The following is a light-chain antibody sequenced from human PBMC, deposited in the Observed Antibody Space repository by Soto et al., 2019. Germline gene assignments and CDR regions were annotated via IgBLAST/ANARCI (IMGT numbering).Light chain of an antibody. J-gene: IGLJ1*01. CDR3: SSHTLSRALQV. CDR1: SSDVGGYNY. Sequence: QSALTQPRSVSGSPGQSVTISCTGTSSDVGGYNYVSWYQQHPGKAPKLMLYGVSKRPSGVSNRFSGSKSGNTASLTISGLQAEDEADYYCSSHTLSRALQVFGTGTKLT. CDR2: GVS. V-gene: IGLV2-14*01.